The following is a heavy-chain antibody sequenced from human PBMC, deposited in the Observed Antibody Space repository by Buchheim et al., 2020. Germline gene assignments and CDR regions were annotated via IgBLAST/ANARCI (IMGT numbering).Heavy chain of an antibody. D-gene: IGHD6-19*01. CDR1: GYTFTRYY. CDR2: INPSGGST. CDR3: ARGGLVTWGSGQSDEFDY. V-gene: IGHV1-46*01. Sequence: QVQLVQSGAEVKKPGASVKVSCKTSGYTFTRYYMHWVRQAPGQGLEWMGIINPSGGSTSYAQKFQGRVTMTRDTSTSTVYMELSSLRSEDTAVYYCARGGLVTWGSGQSDEFDYWGQGTL. J-gene: IGHJ4*02.